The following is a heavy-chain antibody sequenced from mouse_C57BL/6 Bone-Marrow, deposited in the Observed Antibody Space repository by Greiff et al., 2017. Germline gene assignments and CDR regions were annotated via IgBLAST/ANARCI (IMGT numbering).Heavy chain of an antibody. CDR3: ARHERYYDNKGYFDY. V-gene: IGHV1-62-2*01. CDR1: GYIFTEYT. CDR2: FYPGSGSI. D-gene: IGHD2-1*01. Sequence: QVQLQQSGAELVKPGASVKLSCKASGYIFTEYTIHWVKQRSGQGLEWIGWFYPGSGSIKYNERFKDKATLTADKSSNTVYMELSRLTSEDSAVYFCARHERYYDNKGYFDYWGQGTTLTVSS. J-gene: IGHJ2*01.